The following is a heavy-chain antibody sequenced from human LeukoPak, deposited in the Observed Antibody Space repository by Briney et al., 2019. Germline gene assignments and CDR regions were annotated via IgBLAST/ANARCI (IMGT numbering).Heavy chain of an antibody. D-gene: IGHD6-19*01. V-gene: IGHV3-7*01. CDR2: IKEDGSDK. CDR3: ARASAVAGTREY. J-gene: IGHJ4*02. CDR1: GFTFSSYW. Sequence: GGSLRLSCAASGFTFSSYWMSWVRQAPGKGLEWVANIKEDGSDKYYVDSVKGRFTISRDNAKNSLYLQMNSLIAEDTAVYYCARASAVAGTREYWGQGTLVTVSS.